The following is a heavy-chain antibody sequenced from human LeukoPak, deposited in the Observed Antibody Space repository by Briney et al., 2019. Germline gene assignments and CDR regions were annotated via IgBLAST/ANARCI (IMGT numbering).Heavy chain of an antibody. V-gene: IGHV4-61*01. J-gene: IGHJ4*02. CDR3: ARVVKLGGSPSFDY. D-gene: IGHD1-26*01. Sequence: SETLSLTCTVSGGSISSSSSYWSWIRQPPGKGLEWIGYIYYSGSTNYNPSLKSRVTISVDTSKNQFSLKLSSVTAADTAVYYCARVVKLGGSPSFDYWGQGTLVTVSS. CDR2: IYYSGST. CDR1: GGSISSSSSY.